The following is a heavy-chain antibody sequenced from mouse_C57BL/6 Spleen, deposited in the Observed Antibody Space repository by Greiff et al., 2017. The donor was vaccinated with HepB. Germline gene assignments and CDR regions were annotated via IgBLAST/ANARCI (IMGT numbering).Heavy chain of an antibody. CDR3: ARRNDGYYVGDY. Sequence: VQLQQSGAELVMPGASVKLSCKASGYTFTSYWMHWVKQRPGQGLEWIGEIDPSDSYTNYNQKFKGKSTLTVDKSSSTAHMQLSSLTSEDSAVYYCARRNDGYYVGDYWGQGTTLTVSS. D-gene: IGHD2-3*01. V-gene: IGHV1-69*01. J-gene: IGHJ2*01. CDR2: IDPSDSYT. CDR1: GYTFTSYW.